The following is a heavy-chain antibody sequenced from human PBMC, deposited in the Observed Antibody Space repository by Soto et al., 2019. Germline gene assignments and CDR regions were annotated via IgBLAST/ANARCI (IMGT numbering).Heavy chain of an antibody. J-gene: IGHJ3*02. CDR1: GFTFSNYE. CDR3: ARLGGEHRNDMHLNTYYYGSGSYYPTDAFDI. CDR2: ISNNGAHT. D-gene: IGHD3-10*01. V-gene: IGHV3-64*01. Sequence: GGSLRLSCAASGFTFSNYEMHWVRQAPGKGLEYVSGISNNGAHTDYAKSVKGRFTISRDNSENTLYLQMNSLRAEDTAVYYCARLGGEHRNDMHLNTYYYGSGSYYPTDAFDIWGQGTMVTVSS.